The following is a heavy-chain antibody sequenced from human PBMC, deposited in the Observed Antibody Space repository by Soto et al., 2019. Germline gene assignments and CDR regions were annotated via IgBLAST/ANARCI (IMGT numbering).Heavy chain of an antibody. CDR2: INAGNGNT. CDR1: GYTFTSYA. V-gene: IGHV1-3*01. J-gene: IGHJ4*02. D-gene: IGHD2-2*01. CDR3: AKGQYPLGYLDY. Sequence: ASVKVSCKASGYTFTSYAMHWVRQAPGQRLEWMGWINAGNGNTKYSQKFQGRVTITRDTSASTAYMELSSLRSEDTAVYYCAKGQYPLGYLDYWGQGTLVTVSS.